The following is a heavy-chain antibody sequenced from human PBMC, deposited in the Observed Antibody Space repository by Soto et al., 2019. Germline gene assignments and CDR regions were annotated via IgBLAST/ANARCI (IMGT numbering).Heavy chain of an antibody. CDR1: AFTFSSYG. D-gene: IGHD6-13*01. J-gene: IGHJ6*02. CDR2: ISYDGSNK. Sequence: QVQLVESGGGVVQPGRSLRLSCAASAFTFSSYGMHWFRQAPGKGLEWVAVISYDGSNKYYTESVKGRFTISRDNAKNTRYLQMNRLRAEDTAVYFCAKETTLYSSSWYLSGMDVWGQGTTVTVSS. CDR3: AKETTLYSSSWYLSGMDV. V-gene: IGHV3-30*18.